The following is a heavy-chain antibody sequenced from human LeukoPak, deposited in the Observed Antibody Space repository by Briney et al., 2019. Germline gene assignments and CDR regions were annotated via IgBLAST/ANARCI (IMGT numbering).Heavy chain of an antibody. J-gene: IGHJ6*02. CDR1: GFTFSSYA. Sequence: GGSLRLSCAASGFTFSSYAMSWVRQDPGEGLEWVSAISGSGGSTYYADSVKGRFTISRDNSKNSLYLQMNSLRAEDTAVYYCARGRQGDGYKDGMDVWGQGTTVTVSS. D-gene: IGHD5-24*01. V-gene: IGHV3-23*01. CDR2: ISGSGGST. CDR3: ARGRQGDGYKDGMDV.